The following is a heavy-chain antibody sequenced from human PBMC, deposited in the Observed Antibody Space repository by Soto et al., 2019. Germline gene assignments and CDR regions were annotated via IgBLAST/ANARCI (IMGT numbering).Heavy chain of an antibody. CDR2: IKEDGSDM. V-gene: IGHV3-7*01. D-gene: IGHD3-3*01. CDR3: ATEVWVYYDFWSGYSDY. Sequence: EVQLVESGGGLAQPGGSLRLSCAASGFTFSSYWMSWVRQAPGKGLEWVANIKEDGSDMYYVDSVKGRFTISRENATNSLYLQMNSLRAEDTAVYYCATEVWVYYDFWSGYSDYWGQGTLVTVSS. J-gene: IGHJ4*02. CDR1: GFTFSSYW.